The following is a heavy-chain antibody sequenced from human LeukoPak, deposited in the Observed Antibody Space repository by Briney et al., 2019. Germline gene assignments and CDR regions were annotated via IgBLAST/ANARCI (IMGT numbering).Heavy chain of an antibody. CDR3: ARQKAPSIGRDYYYGMDV. CDR1: GYSFTSYW. V-gene: IGHV5-51*01. J-gene: IGHJ6*02. D-gene: IGHD3-3*02. CDR2: IYPGDSDI. Sequence: GESLKISCKGSGYSFTSYWIDWVRQMPGKGLEWMGIIYPGDSDIRYSPSFQGQVTISADKSISTAYLQWSSLKASDTAMYYCARQKAPSIGRDYYYGMDVWGQGTTVTVSS.